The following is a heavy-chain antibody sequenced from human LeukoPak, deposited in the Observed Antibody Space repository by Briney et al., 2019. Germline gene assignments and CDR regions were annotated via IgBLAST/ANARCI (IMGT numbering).Heavy chain of an antibody. CDR2: IYYSGST. J-gene: IGHJ3*02. CDR3: ARDPRNPDAFDI. Sequence: SETLSLTCTVSGGSISSYYWSWIRQPPGKGLEWIGYIYYSGSTNYNPSLKSQVTISVDTSKNQFSLKLSSVTAADTAVYYCARDPRNPDAFDIWGQGTMVTVSS. V-gene: IGHV4-59*01. D-gene: IGHD2/OR15-2a*01. CDR1: GGSISSYY.